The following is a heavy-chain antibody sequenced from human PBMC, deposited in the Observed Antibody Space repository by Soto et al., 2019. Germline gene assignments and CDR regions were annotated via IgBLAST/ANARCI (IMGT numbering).Heavy chain of an antibody. J-gene: IGHJ4*02. D-gene: IGHD6-13*01. CDR2: IYYSGGT. Sequence: SETLSLTCVVSGGSISSYYWDWIRQPPGKGLEWIGFIYYSGGTNYNPSLKSRVTISVDTSRSQVSLKMNYVTAADTAVYYCARQSSFSSNWYFDYWGRGTLVTVSS. V-gene: IGHV4-59*01. CDR1: GGSISSYY. CDR3: ARQSSFSSNWYFDY.